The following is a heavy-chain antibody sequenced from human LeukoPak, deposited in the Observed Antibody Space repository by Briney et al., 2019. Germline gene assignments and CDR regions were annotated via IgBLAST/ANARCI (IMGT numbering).Heavy chain of an antibody. CDR3: AREPPPGYGDYSFFQH. CDR2: IIPIFGTA. J-gene: IGHJ1*01. CDR1: GGTFSSYA. Sequence: SVKVSCKASGGTFSSYAISWVRQAPGQGLEWMGGIIPIFGTANYAQKFQGRVTITADKSTSTAYMELSSLRSEDTAMYYCAREPPPGYGDYSFFQHWGQGTLVTVSS. V-gene: IGHV1-69*06. D-gene: IGHD4-17*01.